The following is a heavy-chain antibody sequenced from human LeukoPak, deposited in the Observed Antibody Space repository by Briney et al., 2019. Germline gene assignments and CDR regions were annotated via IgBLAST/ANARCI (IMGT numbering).Heavy chain of an antibody. D-gene: IGHD5-24*01. J-gene: IGHJ4*02. CDR3: ARGLRLSGGGRDGYNLFSY. V-gene: IGHV4-34*01. CDR1: GGSFSGYY. Sequence: PSETLSLTCTVSGGSFSGYYWSWIRQPPGKGLEWVGEINHSGSTNYNPSLKSRVTISVDTSKNKFSLKLSSVTAADTAVYYCARGLRLSGGGRDGYNLFSYWGQGTLVTVSS. CDR2: INHSGST.